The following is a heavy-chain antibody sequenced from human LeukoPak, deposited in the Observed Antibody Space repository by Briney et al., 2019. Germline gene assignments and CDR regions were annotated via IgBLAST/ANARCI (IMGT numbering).Heavy chain of an antibody. CDR3: TRDGQYSSSWYPSSYYYYGMDV. Sequence: GGSLRLSCTASGFAFGDYAMSWFRQAPGKGLEWVGFIRSKAYGWTTEYAASVKGRFTISRDDSKSIAYLQVNSLKTEDTAVYYCTRDGQYSSSWYPSSYYYYGMDVWGQGTTVTVSS. D-gene: IGHD6-13*01. CDR1: GFAFGDYA. CDR2: IRSKAYGWTT. V-gene: IGHV3-49*03. J-gene: IGHJ6*02.